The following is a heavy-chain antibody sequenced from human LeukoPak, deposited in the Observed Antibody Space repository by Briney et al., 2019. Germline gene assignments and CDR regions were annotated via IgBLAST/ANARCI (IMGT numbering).Heavy chain of an antibody. Sequence: SQTLSLTCAVSGGSISSGGYSWSWIRQPPGKGLEWIGYIYHSGSTYYNPSLKSRVTISVDRSKNQFSLKLSSVTAADTAVYYCARGGYSGYLRSPYYFDYWGQGTLVTVSS. CDR1: GGSISSGGYS. CDR2: IYHSGST. CDR3: ARGGYSGYLRSPYYFDY. D-gene: IGHD5-12*01. V-gene: IGHV4-30-2*01. J-gene: IGHJ4*02.